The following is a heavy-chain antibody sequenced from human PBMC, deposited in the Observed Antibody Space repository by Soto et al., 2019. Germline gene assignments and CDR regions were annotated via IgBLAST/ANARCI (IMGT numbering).Heavy chain of an antibody. Sequence: ASVKVSCKASGYTFTGHYIHWVRQAPGQGPEWMGEIGPASGDTRYAQKFQGWVTMTRDTSISTAYMELSRLRSDDTAVYYCARGNEDIVVVPAARGYYYYGMDVWGQGTTVTVSS. CDR1: GYTFTGHY. J-gene: IGHJ6*02. CDR3: ARGNEDIVVVPAARGYYYYGMDV. D-gene: IGHD2-2*01. CDR2: IGPASGDT. V-gene: IGHV1-2*04.